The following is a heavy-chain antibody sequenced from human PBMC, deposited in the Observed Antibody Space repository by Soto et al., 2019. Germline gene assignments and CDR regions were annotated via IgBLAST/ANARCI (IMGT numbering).Heavy chain of an antibody. CDR1: GYTFTSYY. CDR2: INPSGGST. J-gene: IGHJ4*02. Sequence: ASVKVSCKASGYTFTSYYMHWVRQAPGQGLEWMGIINPSGGSTSYAQKFQGRVTMTRDTSTSTVYMELSSLGSEDTAVYYCAREMGVVVAATSCDYWGQGTLVTVSS. CDR3: AREMGVVVAATSCDY. D-gene: IGHD2-15*01. V-gene: IGHV1-46*01.